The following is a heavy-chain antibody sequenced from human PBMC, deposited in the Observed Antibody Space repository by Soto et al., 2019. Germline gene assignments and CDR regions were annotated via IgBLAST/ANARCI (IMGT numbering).Heavy chain of an antibody. J-gene: IGHJ4*02. CDR3: ARDEVCSGGSCYPH. CDR2: IYYSGST. CDR1: GGSISSGDYY. Sequence: QVQLQESGPGLVKPSQTLSLTCTVSGGSISSGDYYWSWIRQPPGKGLEWIGYIYYSGSTYYNPSLKSQVTISVDTSKNQFSLKLRSVTAADTAVYYCARDEVCSGGSCYPHWGQGTLVTVSS. V-gene: IGHV4-30-4*01. D-gene: IGHD2-15*01.